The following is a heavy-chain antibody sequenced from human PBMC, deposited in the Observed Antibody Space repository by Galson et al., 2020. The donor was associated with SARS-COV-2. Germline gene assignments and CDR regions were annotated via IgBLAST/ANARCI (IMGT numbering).Heavy chain of an antibody. J-gene: IGHJ4*02. CDR3: STGLSTYPTKY. CDR1: GFTFGSYA. D-gene: IGHD2-2*01. V-gene: IGHV3-33*08. CDR2: IWEDGSNE. Sequence: GGSLRLSCAASGFTFGSYAMHWFRQAPGKGLEWVAVIWEDGSNENNVDSVKGRFTISRDISKSTLYLQTNNLRAEDTAVYYCSTGLSTYPTKYWGQGTLVTVSS.